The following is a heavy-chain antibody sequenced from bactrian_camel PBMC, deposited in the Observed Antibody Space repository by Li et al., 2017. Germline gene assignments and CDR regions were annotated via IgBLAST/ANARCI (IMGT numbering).Heavy chain of an antibody. CDR3: AVDSKDGSCPREIAI. D-gene: IGHD6*01. J-gene: IGHJ4*01. CDR2: VSNNGDI. Sequence: HVQLVESGGGSVQTGGSLRLSCTASGVTNVFYCMGWFRQSPGKERERVADVSNNGDITYADSVKGRFTVSQDNAKNTVYLQMNSLKPGDTAVYYCAVDSKDGSCPREIAIWAQGTQVTVS. V-gene: IGHV3S63*01. CDR1: GVTNVFYC.